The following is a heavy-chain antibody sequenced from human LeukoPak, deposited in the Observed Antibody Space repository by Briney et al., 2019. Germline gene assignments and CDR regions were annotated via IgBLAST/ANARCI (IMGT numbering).Heavy chain of an antibody. V-gene: IGHV4-59*11. CDR1: GGSISGHY. D-gene: IGHD3-10*01. Sequence: PSETLSLTCTVSGGSISGHYWIWIRQSPEKGLESIAYVFSTGSPNYNPSLESRGTISVDTSKNQISLTLISVTAADTALYYCARARYYSDAGSYFIDQWGQGTPVTVSS. J-gene: IGHJ5*02. CDR3: ARARYYSDAGSYFIDQ. CDR2: VFSTGSP.